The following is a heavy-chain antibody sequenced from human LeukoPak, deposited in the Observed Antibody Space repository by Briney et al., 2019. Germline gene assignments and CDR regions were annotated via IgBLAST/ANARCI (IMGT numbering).Heavy chain of an antibody. CDR3: ARGRDIVVVVAAVNFDY. Sequence: PSETLSLTCAVYGGSFSGYYWSWIRQPPGKGLEWIGEINHSGSTNYNPSLKSRVTISVDTSENQFSLRLSSVTAADTAVYYCARGRDIVVVVAAVNFDYWGQGTLVTVSS. CDR2: INHSGST. J-gene: IGHJ4*02. D-gene: IGHD2-15*01. CDR1: GGSFSGYY. V-gene: IGHV4-34*01.